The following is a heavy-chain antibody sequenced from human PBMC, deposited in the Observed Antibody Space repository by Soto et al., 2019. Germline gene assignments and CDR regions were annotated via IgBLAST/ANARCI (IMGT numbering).Heavy chain of an antibody. V-gene: IGHV3-74*01. CDR2: ISSDGSST. Sequence: EVQLVESGGGSVQPGGSLRLSCAASGFTFSSYWMHWVRQAPGKGLVCVSRISSDGSSTTYADSLKGRFTISRDNVKNTLYLQMNSLRVEDTGVYYCVRGEMATVWPFSYWGQGTLATVSS. CDR1: GFTFSSYW. D-gene: IGHD4-4*01. J-gene: IGHJ4*02. CDR3: VRGEMATVWPFSY.